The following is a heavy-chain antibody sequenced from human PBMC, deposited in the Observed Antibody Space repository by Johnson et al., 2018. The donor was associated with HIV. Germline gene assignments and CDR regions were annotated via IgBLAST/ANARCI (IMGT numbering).Heavy chain of an antibody. CDR1: GFTFEDYA. CDR3: AKDMYSVSGYQDI. CDR2: ISWNSDTI. V-gene: IGHV3-9*01. Sequence: VQLVESGGGLVQPGRSLRLSCAASGFTFEDYAMHWVRQPPGKGLEWVSSISWNSDTIAYADSVKGRFTISRDNAKNSLYLQMNSLRAEDTALYYCAKDMYSVSGYQDIWGQGTLVTVSS. J-gene: IGHJ3*02. D-gene: IGHD3-3*01.